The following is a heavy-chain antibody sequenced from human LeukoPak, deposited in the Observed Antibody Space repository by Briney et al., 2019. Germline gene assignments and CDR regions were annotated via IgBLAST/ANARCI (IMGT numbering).Heavy chain of an antibody. CDR1: GGSISSYY. CDR2: IYYSGST. CDR3: ARVPPPPPYSGSYPYYFDY. D-gene: IGHD1-26*01. J-gene: IGHJ4*02. V-gene: IGHV4-59*01. Sequence: SETLSLTCTVSGGSISSYYWSWIRQPPGKGLEWIGYIYYSGSTNYNPSLKSRVTISVDTSKNQFSLKLSSVTAADTAVYYCARVPPPPPYSGSYPYYFDYWGQGTLVTVSS.